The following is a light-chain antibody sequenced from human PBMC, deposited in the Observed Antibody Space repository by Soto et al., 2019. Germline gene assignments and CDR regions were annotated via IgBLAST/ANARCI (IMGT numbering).Light chain of an antibody. CDR3: QSYDSSLSGNVV. Sequence: QSVLTQPPSVSGAPGQRVTISCTGSSSNIGAGYDVHWYQQFPGTAPKLLIYGNSNRPSGVPDRFSGSKSGTSASLAITGXXXXXXXXYYCQSYDSSLSGNVVFGGGTKLTVL. CDR2: GNS. J-gene: IGLJ2*01. V-gene: IGLV1-40*01. CDR1: SSNIGAGYD.